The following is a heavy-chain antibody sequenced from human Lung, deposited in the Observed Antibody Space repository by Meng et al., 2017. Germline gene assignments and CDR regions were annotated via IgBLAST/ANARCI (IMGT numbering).Heavy chain of an antibody. Sequence: EVQLVESGGGLVTPGGSLSLSCAASGFTFSNYSMNWVRQAPGKELEWVSSISSVSRYIFYADSVKGRFTISRDNGKKLLYLQMNSLSPEDTAVFYCARFETVGVATGDFWGQGTLVTVSS. CDR3: ARFETVGVATGDF. J-gene: IGHJ4*02. V-gene: IGHV3-21*01. CDR2: ISSVSRYI. D-gene: IGHD2-15*01. CDR1: GFTFSNYS.